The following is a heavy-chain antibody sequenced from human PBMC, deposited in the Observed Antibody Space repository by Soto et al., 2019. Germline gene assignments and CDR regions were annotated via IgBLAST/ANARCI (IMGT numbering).Heavy chain of an antibody. V-gene: IGHV1-18*01. D-gene: IGHD3-10*01. Sequence: QVQLVQSGAEVKKPGASVKVSCKASGYMFTSYGISWVRQAPRQGLEWLGWISPDNCNTHYAQKVQGRVTMTTATSTNTAYMELTRLISDETAAYYCAIGIFMVRRLIKSPDYIYAMDVWGQGTAVTVSS. CDR1: GYMFTSYG. CDR2: ISPDNCNT. CDR3: AIGIFMVRRLIKSPDYIYAMDV. J-gene: IGHJ6*02.